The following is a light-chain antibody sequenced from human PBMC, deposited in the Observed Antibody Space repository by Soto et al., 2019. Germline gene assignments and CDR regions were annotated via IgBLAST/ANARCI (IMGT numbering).Light chain of an antibody. CDR1: SSDVGGYNY. J-gene: IGLJ2*01. CDR2: DVS. V-gene: IGLV2-14*01. CDR3: SSYTSSSTQV. Sequence: QSVLTQPASVSGSPGQSITISCTGTSSDVGGYNYVSWYQQHPGTAPKLMIYDVSNRPSGVSNRFSGSKSCNTASLTISGLQAEDEDDYYCSSYTSSSTQVFGGGTKLTVL.